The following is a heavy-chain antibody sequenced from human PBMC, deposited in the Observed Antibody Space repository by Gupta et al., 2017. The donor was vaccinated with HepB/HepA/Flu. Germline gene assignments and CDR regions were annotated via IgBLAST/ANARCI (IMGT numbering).Heavy chain of an antibody. CDR1: GVTAGSNY. J-gene: IGHJ4*02. D-gene: IGHD3-22*01. CDR2: IYSGGST. V-gene: IGHV3-66*01. CDR3: ARNNYYDSSGYYYFAT. Sequence: EVQLVESGGGLVQPGGSLRLSCADSGVTAGSNYMSWVRQAPGKGLEWVSVIYSGGSTYYADSVKGRFTISRDNSKNTLYLQMNSLRAEDTAVYYCARNNYYDSSGYYYFATGAREPWSPSPQ.